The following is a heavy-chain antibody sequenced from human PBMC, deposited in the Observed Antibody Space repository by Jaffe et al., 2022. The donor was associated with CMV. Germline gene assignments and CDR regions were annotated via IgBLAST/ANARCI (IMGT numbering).Heavy chain of an antibody. CDR3: ARGGGAHLSSRSFDY. V-gene: IGHV4-31*03. D-gene: IGHD3-16*01. Sequence: QVQLQESGPGLVKPSQTLSLTCTVAGVSINSGGYYWSWTRQHPGRGQEWIGYIYYSGSTYYNPSLESRVTISMDTSKNQFSLKLNSVTAADTAIYYCARGGGAHLSSRSFDYWGQGTLVTVSS. CDR2: IYYSGST. J-gene: IGHJ4*02. CDR1: GVSINSGGYY.